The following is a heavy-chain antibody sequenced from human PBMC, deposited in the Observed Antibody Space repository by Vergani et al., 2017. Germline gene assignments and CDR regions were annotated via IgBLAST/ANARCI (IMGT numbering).Heavy chain of an antibody. CDR2: ISYDGSNK. Sequence: QVQLVESGGGVVQPGRSLRLSCAASGFTFSSYAMHWVRQAPGKGLGWVAVISYDGSNKYYADSVKGRFTISRDNSKNTLYLQMNSLRAEDTAVYYCARGYYGMDVWGQGTTVTVSS. V-gene: IGHV3-30-3*01. J-gene: IGHJ6*02. CDR1: GFTFSSYA. CDR3: ARGYYGMDV.